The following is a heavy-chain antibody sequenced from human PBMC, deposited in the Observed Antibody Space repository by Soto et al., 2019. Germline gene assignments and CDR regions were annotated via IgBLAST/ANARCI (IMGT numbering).Heavy chain of an antibody. CDR3: ARAVARGVKTIYYYYGMDF. V-gene: IGHV1-3*01. J-gene: IGHJ6*02. CDR1: GYTFSNFA. Sequence: GASVKVSCKASGYTFSNFAMHWVREAPGQRLEWMGWINPGNGNTKYSQTFQGRVTITRDTSASTAYMELSSLRSEDTAVYYCARAVARGVKTIYYYYGMDFWGQGTTVTVSS. CDR2: INPGNGNT. D-gene: IGHD3-10*01.